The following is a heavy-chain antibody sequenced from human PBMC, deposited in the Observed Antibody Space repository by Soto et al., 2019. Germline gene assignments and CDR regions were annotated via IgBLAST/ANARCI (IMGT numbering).Heavy chain of an antibody. V-gene: IGHV3-30*18. CDR1: GFTFSNYG. CDR2: ISYHGSHK. J-gene: IGHJ4*02. CDR3: AKDHLTTTVTTVGY. D-gene: IGHD4-17*01. Sequence: QVQLVESGGGVVQPGRSLRLSCAASGFTFSNYGMHWVRQAPGKGLEWVAVISYHGSHKYYAVSVKGRFTISRDNSKNTRYLQMDSRRAEGTGVDYCAKDHLTTTVTTVGYWCQGTLVTVSS.